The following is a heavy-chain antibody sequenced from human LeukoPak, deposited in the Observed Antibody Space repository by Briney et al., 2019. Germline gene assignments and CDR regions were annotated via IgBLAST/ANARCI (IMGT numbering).Heavy chain of an antibody. Sequence: SQTLSLTCAVSGGSISSGGYSWSWIRQPPGKGLEWIGYIYHSGSTYYNPSLESRVTISVDRSKNQFSLKLSSVTAADTAVYYCARGKGGPLTGYPYYYYYGMDVWGQGTLVTVSS. V-gene: IGHV4-30-2*01. D-gene: IGHD3-9*01. CDR1: GGSISSGGYS. J-gene: IGHJ6*02. CDR3: ARGKGGPLTGYPYYYYYGMDV. CDR2: IYHSGST.